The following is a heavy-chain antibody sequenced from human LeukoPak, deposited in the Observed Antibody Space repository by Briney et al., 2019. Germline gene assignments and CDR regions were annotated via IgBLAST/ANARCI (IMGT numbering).Heavy chain of an antibody. CDR1: GASIDSYY. J-gene: IGHJ4*02. V-gene: IGHV4-59*01. Sequence: SETLSLTCTISGASIDSYYWSWIRQPPGKGLEWIGYIYYSGTTNYNPSLKRRVTISVDTSKNQFSLKLSSVTAADTAVYYCARDRSPGNFDYWGQGTLVTVSS. D-gene: IGHD3-10*01. CDR3: ARDRSPGNFDY. CDR2: IYYSGTT.